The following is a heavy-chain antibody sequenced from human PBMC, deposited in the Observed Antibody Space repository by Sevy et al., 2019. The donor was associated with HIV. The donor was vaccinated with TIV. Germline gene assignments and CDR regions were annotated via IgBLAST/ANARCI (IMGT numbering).Heavy chain of an antibody. V-gene: IGHV4-39*01. D-gene: IGHD1-26*01. CDR2: IYYSGST. Sequence: SETLSLTCTVSGGSISSSSYYWGWIRQSPGKGLEWIGSIYYSGSTYYNPSLKSRVTISVDTSKNQFSLKLSSVTAADTAVYYCARQGGIVAFYWGQGTLVTVSS. J-gene: IGHJ4*02. CDR3: ARQGGIVAFY. CDR1: GGSISSSSYY.